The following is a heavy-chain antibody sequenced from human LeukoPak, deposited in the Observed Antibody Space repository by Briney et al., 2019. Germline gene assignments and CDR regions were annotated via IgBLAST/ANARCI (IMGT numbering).Heavy chain of an antibody. CDR1: GYSFTSYW. V-gene: IGHV5-51*01. Sequence: GESLKISCKGSGYSFTSYWIGWVRQMPGKGLEWMGIIYPGDSDTRYSPSFQGQVTISADKSISTAYLQWSSLKASDTAKYNCARPGYCSGGSCYFDYWGQGTLVTVSS. CDR2: IYPGDSDT. D-gene: IGHD2-15*01. J-gene: IGHJ4*02. CDR3: ARPGYCSGGSCYFDY.